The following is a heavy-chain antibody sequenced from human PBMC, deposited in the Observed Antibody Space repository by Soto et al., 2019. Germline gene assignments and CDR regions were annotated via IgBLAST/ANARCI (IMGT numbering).Heavy chain of an antibody. CDR1: GFTFSSYS. CDR3: ARRETYYDSSGYWGLDY. CDR2: ISSSSSYI. D-gene: IGHD3-22*01. J-gene: IGHJ4*02. Sequence: EVQLVESGGGLVKPGGSLRLSCAASGFTFSSYSMNWVRQAPGKGLEWVSSISSSSSYIYYADSVKGRFNISRDNAKNSLYLQMNSLRADDTAVYYCARRETYYDSSGYWGLDYWGQGTLVTVSS. V-gene: IGHV3-21*01.